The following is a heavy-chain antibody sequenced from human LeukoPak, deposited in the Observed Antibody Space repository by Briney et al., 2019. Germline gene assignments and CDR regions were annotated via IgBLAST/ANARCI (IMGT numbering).Heavy chain of an antibody. Sequence: PSEALSPTCAVSGYSISSGYYWGWIRQPPGKGLEWIGSIYHSGSTYYNPSLKSRVTISVDTSKNQFSLKLSSVTAADTAVYYCASGYQLLYYFDYRGQGTLVTVSS. CDR3: ASGYQLLYYFDY. J-gene: IGHJ4*02. CDR1: GYSISSGYY. V-gene: IGHV4-38-2*01. CDR2: IYHSGST. D-gene: IGHD2-2*01.